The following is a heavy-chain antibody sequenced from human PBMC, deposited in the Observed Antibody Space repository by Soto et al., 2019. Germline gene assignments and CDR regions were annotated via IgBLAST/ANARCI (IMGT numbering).Heavy chain of an antibody. J-gene: IGHJ4*02. D-gene: IGHD3-3*01. CDR3: ARGRPDTYYDFWSGYCPFDY. Sequence: SETLSLTCAVYGGSFSGYYWSWIRQPPGKGLEWIGEINHSGSTNYSPSLKSRVTISVDTSKNQFSLKLSSVTAADTAVYYCARGRPDTYYDFWSGYCPFDYWGQGTLVTVSS. CDR1: GGSFSGYY. V-gene: IGHV4-34*01. CDR2: INHSGST.